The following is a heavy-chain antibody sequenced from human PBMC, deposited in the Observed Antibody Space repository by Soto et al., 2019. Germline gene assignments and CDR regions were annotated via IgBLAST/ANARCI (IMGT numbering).Heavy chain of an antibody. D-gene: IGHD1-1*01. Sequence: ASVKVSCKASGGTFSSYTISWVRQAPGQGLEWMGRIIPILGIANYAQKFQGRVTITADKSTSTAYMELSSLRSEDTAVYYCAREKQAGTRVGDAFDIWGQGTMVTVSS. CDR1: GGTFSSYT. CDR2: IIPILGIA. CDR3: AREKQAGTRVGDAFDI. J-gene: IGHJ3*02. V-gene: IGHV1-69*04.